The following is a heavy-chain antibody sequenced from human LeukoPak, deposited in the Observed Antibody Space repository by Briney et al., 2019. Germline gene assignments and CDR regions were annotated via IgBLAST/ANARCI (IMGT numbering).Heavy chain of an antibody. Sequence: SETLSLTCAVYGGSFSGYYWSWIRQPPGKGLEWIGEINHSGSTNYNPSLKSRVTISVDTSKNQFSLKLSSVTAADAAVYYCARGRGSGWFPFDYWGQGTLVTVSS. CDR3: ARGRGSGWFPFDY. CDR2: INHSGST. V-gene: IGHV4-34*01. CDR1: GGSFSGYY. D-gene: IGHD6-19*01. J-gene: IGHJ4*02.